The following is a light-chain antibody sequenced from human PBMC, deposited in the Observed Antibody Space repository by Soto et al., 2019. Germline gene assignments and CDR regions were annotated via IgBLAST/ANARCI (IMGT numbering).Light chain of an antibody. CDR1: QSISYW. CDR3: QQYNNYWT. V-gene: IGKV1-5*03. Sequence: DIQMTQSPSTLSASVGDRVTITCRASQSISYWLAWYQQKPGKAPNLLIYKASSLESGVPSRFSGRGSGTEFTLTISRLQPDDFATYYCQQYNNYWTFGQGTKVEIK. CDR2: KAS. J-gene: IGKJ1*01.